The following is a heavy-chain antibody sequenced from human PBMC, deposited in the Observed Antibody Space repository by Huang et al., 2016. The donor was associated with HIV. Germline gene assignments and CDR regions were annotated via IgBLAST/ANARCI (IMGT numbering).Heavy chain of an antibody. CDR3: ARVESRRYYDSSGYYY. CDR2: ISPIFGTA. Sequence: QVQLVQSGAEVKKPGSSVKVSCKASGGTFSNYAISWVRPAPGQGLEWMGGISPIFGTATHAQKFQGRVRITADESTRTAYMELSSLRCEDTAVYYCARVESRRYYDSSGYYYWGQGTLVTVSS. CDR1: GGTFSNYA. J-gene: IGHJ4*02. D-gene: IGHD3-22*01. V-gene: IGHV1-69*01.